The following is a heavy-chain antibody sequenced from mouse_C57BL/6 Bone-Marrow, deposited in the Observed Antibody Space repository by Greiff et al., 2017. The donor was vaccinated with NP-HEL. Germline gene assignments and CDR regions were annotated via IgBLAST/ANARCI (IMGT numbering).Heavy chain of an antibody. Sequence: QVQLKESGAELVRPGASVTLSCKASGYTFTDYEMHWVKQTPVHGLEWIGAIDPETGGTAYNQKFKGKAILTADKSSSTAYMELRSLTSEDSAVYYCTRGRYLFFDYWGQGTTLTVSS. CDR2: IDPETGGT. D-gene: IGHD5-1*01. J-gene: IGHJ2*01. CDR3: TRGRYLFFDY. V-gene: IGHV1-15*01. CDR1: GYTFTDYE.